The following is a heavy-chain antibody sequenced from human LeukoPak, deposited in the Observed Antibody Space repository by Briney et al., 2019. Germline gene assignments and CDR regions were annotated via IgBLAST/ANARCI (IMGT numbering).Heavy chain of an antibody. D-gene: IGHD3-22*01. CDR3: ARPPRTYYYDSSGYRYNWFDP. J-gene: IGHJ5*02. CDR1: GYTFTSYD. CDR2: MNPSSGNT. V-gene: IGHV1-8*01. Sequence: ASVKVSCKASGYTFTSYDINWVRQATGQGLEWMGWMNPSSGNTGYAQKFQGRVTMTRNTSISTPYMELSSLRSEDTAVYYCARPPRTYYYDSSGYRYNWFDPWGQGTLVTVSS.